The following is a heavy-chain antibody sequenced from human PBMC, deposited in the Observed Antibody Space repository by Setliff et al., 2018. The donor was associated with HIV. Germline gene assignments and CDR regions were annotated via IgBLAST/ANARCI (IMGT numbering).Heavy chain of an antibody. CDR3: ARVGTYYDYVWGSYRFSFDY. CDR2: IYYSGST. CDR1: GGSISSSSYY. Sequence: SETLSLTCTVSGGSISSSSYYWGWIRQSPGKGLEWIGSIYYSGSTYYNPSLKSRVTISVDTSKNQFSLKLSSVTAADTAVYYCARVGTYYDYVWGSYRFSFDYWGQGTLVTVSS. J-gene: IGHJ4*02. V-gene: IGHV4-39*01. D-gene: IGHD3-16*02.